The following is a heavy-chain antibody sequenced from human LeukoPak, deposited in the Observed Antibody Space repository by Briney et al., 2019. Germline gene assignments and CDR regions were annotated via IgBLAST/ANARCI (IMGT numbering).Heavy chain of an antibody. D-gene: IGHD2-2*02. CDR2: IYHNGDT. Sequence: PSETLSLTCSVSGGSISTYYWSWIRQSPGKGLEWIGYIYHNGDTNYNPSFKSRVTISVDTSKNQFSLRLMSVTAAATAIYYCARHSYTPFDYWGQGSLVTVSS. J-gene: IGHJ4*02. V-gene: IGHV4-59*08. CDR3: ARHSYTPFDY. CDR1: GGSISTYY.